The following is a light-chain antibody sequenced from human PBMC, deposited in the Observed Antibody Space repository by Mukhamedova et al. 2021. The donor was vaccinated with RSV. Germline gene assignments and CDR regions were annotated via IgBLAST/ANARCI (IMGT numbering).Light chain of an antibody. Sequence: SSYKQWYQRRVHGKAPKLLIYDASNLETGVPSRFSGSGSGTDFTFTISSLQPEDIATYYCQQYDNLPPGLYTFGQGTKLEIK. CDR2: DAS. V-gene: IGKV1-33*01. CDR3: QQYDNLPPGLYT. J-gene: IGKJ2*01. CDR1: SSY.